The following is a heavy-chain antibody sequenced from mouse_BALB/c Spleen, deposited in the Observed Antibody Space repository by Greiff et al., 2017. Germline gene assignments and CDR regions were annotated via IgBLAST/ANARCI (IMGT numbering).Heavy chain of an antibody. CDR2: ISTYYGDA. J-gene: IGHJ2*01. D-gene: IGHD1-1*01. CDR1: GYTFTDYA. CDR3: ARGDYGSSRFDY. V-gene: IGHV1S137*01. Sequence: QVQLQQSGAELVRPGVSVKISCKGSGYTFTDYAMHWVKQSHAKSLEWIGVISTYYGDASYNQKFKGKATMTVDKSSSTAYMELARLTSEDSAIYYCARGDYGSSRFDYWGQGTTLTVSS.